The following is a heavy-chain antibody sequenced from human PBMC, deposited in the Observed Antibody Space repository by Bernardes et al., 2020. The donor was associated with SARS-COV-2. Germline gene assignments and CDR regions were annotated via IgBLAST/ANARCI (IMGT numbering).Heavy chain of an antibody. J-gene: IGHJ6*02. V-gene: IGHV1-24*01. D-gene: IGHD6-6*01. CDR1: GYTLTELS. CDR2: FDPEDGET. Sequence: ASVKVACKVSGYTLTELSMHWVRQAPGKGLEWMGGFDPEDGETIYAQKFQGRVTMTEDTSTDTAYMELSSLRSEDTAVYYCSKNAKYSSSSMEVWGQGTTVTVS. CDR3: SKNAKYSSSSMEV.